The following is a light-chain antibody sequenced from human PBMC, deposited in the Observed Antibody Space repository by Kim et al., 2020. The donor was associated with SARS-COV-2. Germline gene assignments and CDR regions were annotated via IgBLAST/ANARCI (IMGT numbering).Light chain of an antibody. CDR3: ATWDGSLSGWV. J-gene: IGLJ3*02. CDR1: TSNIGGNY. CDR2: RNY. V-gene: IGLV1-47*01. Sequence: GQRVTISCSGSTSNIGGNYAYWYQHLPGTAPKLLIYRNYERPSGVPDRFSGSKSGTSASLAVSGLRSEDEGNYYCATWDGSLSGWVFGGGTQLTVL.